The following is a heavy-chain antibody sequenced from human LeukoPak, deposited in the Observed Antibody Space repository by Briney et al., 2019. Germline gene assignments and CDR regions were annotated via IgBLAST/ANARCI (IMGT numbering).Heavy chain of an antibody. Sequence: GGSLRLSCEASGFIFSSFAVSWARQAPGEGREWVSSISSSGSTTYYADSVKGRFTISRDNIRNTLNLQMNSLRPDDTALYYCAKDPNGDYVGAFEMWGLGTMVTVSS. J-gene: IGHJ3*02. D-gene: IGHD4-17*01. CDR3: AKDPNGDYVGAFEM. CDR1: GFIFSSFA. CDR2: ISSSGSTT. V-gene: IGHV3-23*01.